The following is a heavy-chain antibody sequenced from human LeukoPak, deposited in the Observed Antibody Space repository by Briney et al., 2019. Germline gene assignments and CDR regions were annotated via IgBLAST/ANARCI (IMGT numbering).Heavy chain of an antibody. CDR3: ARDHNYAFDN. D-gene: IGHD1-1*01. V-gene: IGHV3-11*06. CDR2: IGISSGNT. J-gene: IGHJ4*02. Sequence: GGSLRLSCAACGFPFNEYSMNWVRQAPGKGLEWISYIGISSGNTKYADSVKGRFTISGDNAKKSLYLQMNSLRVEDTAVYYCARDHNYAFDNWGQGTLVTVSS. CDR1: GFPFNEYS.